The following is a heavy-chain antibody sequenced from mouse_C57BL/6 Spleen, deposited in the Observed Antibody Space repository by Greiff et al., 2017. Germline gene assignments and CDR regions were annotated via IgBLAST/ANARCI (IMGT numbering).Heavy chain of an antibody. D-gene: IGHD1-1*01. V-gene: IGHV1-7*01. CDR1: GYTFTSYW. J-gene: IGHJ3*01. Sequence: QVQLQQSGAELAKPGASVKLSCKASGYTFTSYWMHWVKQRPGQGLEWIGYINPSSGYTKYNQKFKDKATLTADKSSSTAYMQLSSLTYEDSAVYYCAGYYYGSSYPFADWGKGTLVTVSA. CDR2: INPSSGYT. CDR3: AGYYYGSSYPFAD.